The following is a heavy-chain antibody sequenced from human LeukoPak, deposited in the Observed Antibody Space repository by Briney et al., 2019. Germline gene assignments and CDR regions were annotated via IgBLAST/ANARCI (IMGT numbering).Heavy chain of an antibody. D-gene: IGHD6-13*01. CDR1: GGTFSSYA. V-gene: IGHV1-69*01. CDR2: IIPIFGTA. Sequence: GSSVKVSCKASGGTFSSYAISWVRQAPGQGLEWLGGIIPIFGTANYAQKFQGRVTITADESTSTAYMELSSLRSEDTAVYYCARESEVFTPGAAGREAFDIWGQGTMVTVSS. CDR3: ARESEVFTPGAAGREAFDI. J-gene: IGHJ3*02.